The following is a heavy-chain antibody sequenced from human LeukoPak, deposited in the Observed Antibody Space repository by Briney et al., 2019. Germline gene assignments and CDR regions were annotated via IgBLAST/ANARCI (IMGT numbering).Heavy chain of an antibody. CDR2: ITSSGSTI. CDR1: GFNFSTYT. J-gene: IGHJ4*02. D-gene: IGHD6-25*01. Sequence: PGGSLRLSCAASGFNFSTYTMNWVRQAPGKGLEWVSSITSSGSTIFYADSVKGRFTVSRDNAKNSLFLQVYSLTAEDTATYYCARLRTGRFSTGWFDYWGQGSLVTVSS. V-gene: IGHV3-48*04. CDR3: ARLRTGRFSTGWFDY.